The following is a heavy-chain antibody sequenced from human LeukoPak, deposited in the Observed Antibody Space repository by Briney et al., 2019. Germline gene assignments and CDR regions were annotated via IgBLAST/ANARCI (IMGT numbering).Heavy chain of an antibody. CDR2: ISSSSSYI. V-gene: IGHV3-21*04. J-gene: IGHJ4*02. CDR3: ARDYAGIFPRYFFGN. D-gene: IGHD3-9*01. CDR1: GFTFSSYS. Sequence: PGGSLRLSCAASGFTFSSYSMNWVRQAPGKGLEWVSSISSSSSYIYYADSVKGRFTISRDNSKNSLFLQMNSLRTEDTALYYWARDYAGIFPRYFFGNCGQGTLVTVSS.